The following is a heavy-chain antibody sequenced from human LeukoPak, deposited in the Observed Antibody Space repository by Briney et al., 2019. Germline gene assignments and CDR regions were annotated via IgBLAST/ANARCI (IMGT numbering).Heavy chain of an antibody. Sequence: PSETLSLTCTVSGGSISSSSYYWGWIRQPPGKGLEWIGSIYYSGSTYYNPSLKSRVTISVGTSKNQFSLKLRSVTAADTAVYYCARAYDILTGYYDTPYNWFDPWGQGTLVTVSS. D-gene: IGHD3-9*01. CDR2: IYYSGST. CDR1: GGSISSSSYY. V-gene: IGHV4-39*07. J-gene: IGHJ5*02. CDR3: ARAYDILTGYYDTPYNWFDP.